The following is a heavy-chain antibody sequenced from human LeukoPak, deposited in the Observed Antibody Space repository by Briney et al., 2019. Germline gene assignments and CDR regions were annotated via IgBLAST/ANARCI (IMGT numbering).Heavy chain of an antibody. J-gene: IGHJ4*02. CDR3: ARGVTGYSPDYFDY. Sequence: GGSLRLSCAASGFTFSSYAMHWVRQAPGKGLEWVAVVWYDGSNKYYADSVKGRFTISRDNSRNTLYLQMNSLRAEDTAVYYCARGVTGYSPDYFDYWGQGTLVTVSS. D-gene: IGHD3-9*01. V-gene: IGHV3-33*08. CDR1: GFTFSSYA. CDR2: VWYDGSNK.